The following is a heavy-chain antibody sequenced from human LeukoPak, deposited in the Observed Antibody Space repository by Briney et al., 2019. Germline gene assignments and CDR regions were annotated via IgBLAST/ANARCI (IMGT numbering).Heavy chain of an antibody. J-gene: IGHJ4*02. CDR1: GYTFINYW. CDR3: ASGGYGTFDS. V-gene: IGHV5-51*01. CDR2: IYPGDSDT. D-gene: IGHD5-12*01. Sequence: GESLKISCQVSGYTFINYWIGWVRQMPGKGLEWMGIIYPGDSDTRYSPSFHGQVIISADKSIGTAYLQWNSLKASDTAMYYCASGGYGTFDSWGQGTLVTVSS.